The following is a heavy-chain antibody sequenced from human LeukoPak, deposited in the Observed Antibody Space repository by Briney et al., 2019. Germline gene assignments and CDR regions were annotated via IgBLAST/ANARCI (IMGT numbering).Heavy chain of an antibody. Sequence: GGSLRLSCAASGFTFSSYWMHWVRQAPGKGLVWVSRIKSDGSTNCADSVKGRFTISRDSAKNTLSLQMNSLRAEDTGVYYCARAPSEIGGYYPEYFRHWGQGTLVTVSS. V-gene: IGHV3-74*01. CDR1: GFTFSSYW. J-gene: IGHJ1*01. CDR3: ARAPSEIGGYYPEYFRH. CDR2: IKSDGST. D-gene: IGHD3-22*01.